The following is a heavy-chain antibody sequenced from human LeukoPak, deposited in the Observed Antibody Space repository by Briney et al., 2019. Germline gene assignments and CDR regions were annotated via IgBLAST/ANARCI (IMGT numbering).Heavy chain of an antibody. D-gene: IGHD5-18*01. CDR3: ARVVDTAMVHFDY. CDR1: GFTFSSYG. J-gene: IGHJ4*02. Sequence: PGRSLRLSCAASGFTFSSYGMHWVRQAPGKGLEWVAVISYDGSNKYYADSVKGRFTISRDNSKNTLYLQMNSLRAEDTAVYYCARVVDTAMVHFDYWGQGTLVTVSS. V-gene: IGHV3-30*03. CDR2: ISYDGSNK.